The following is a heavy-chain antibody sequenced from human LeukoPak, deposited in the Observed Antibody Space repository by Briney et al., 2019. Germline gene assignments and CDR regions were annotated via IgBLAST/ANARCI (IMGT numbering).Heavy chain of an antibody. Sequence: PSETLSLTCTVSGGSITSYYWTYIRQPAGKGLEWIGRIHSSGGTNYSPSLKSRVTMSLDTSKNQFSLNLSSVTAADTAIYYCAREFSGTSMAARVFDSWGQGTLVTVSS. CDR3: AREFSGTSMAARVFDS. D-gene: IGHD6-6*01. V-gene: IGHV4-4*07. J-gene: IGHJ4*02. CDR2: IHSSGGT. CDR1: GGSITSYY.